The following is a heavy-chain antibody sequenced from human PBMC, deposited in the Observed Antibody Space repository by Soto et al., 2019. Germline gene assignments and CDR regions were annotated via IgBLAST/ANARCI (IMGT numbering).Heavy chain of an antibody. CDR2: IYYSGST. D-gene: IGHD3-16*01. J-gene: IGHJ3*02. V-gene: IGHV4-31*03. Sequence: SDALALNYTVSGGSISSGGYYQSWIRQHPGKGLEWIGYIYYSGSTYYNPSLKSRVTISVDTSKNQFSLKLSSVTAADTAVYYCARDRRWGSYKFRAFDIWGQGTMVT. CDR3: ARDRRWGSYKFRAFDI. CDR1: GGSISSGGYY.